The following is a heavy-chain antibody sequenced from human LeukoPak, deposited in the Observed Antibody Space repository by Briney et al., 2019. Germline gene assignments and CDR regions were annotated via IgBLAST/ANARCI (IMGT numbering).Heavy chain of an antibody. CDR1: GGSISSGDYS. CDR2: IFQSGST. V-gene: IGHV4-30-2*01. J-gene: IGHJ5*02. Sequence: SQTLSLTCAVSGGSISSGDYSWSWIRQPPGKGLEWIGYIFQSGSTYYSPSLKSRVTISVDRSKNQFSLKLSSVTAADTAVYYCARVGSDWNDVRYNWFDPWGQGTLVTVSS. D-gene: IGHD1-1*01. CDR3: ARVGSDWNDVRYNWFDP.